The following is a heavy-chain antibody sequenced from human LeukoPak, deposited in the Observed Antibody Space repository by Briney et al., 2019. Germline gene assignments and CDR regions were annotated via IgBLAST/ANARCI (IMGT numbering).Heavy chain of an antibody. CDR2: ISISGSNI. CDR3: ARSYYDILTGYAPGAFDI. CDR1: GFTFSNYE. J-gene: IGHJ3*02. V-gene: IGHV3-48*03. D-gene: IGHD3-9*01. Sequence: GGSLRLSCAASGFTFSNYEMNWVRQAPGKGLEWVAFISISGSNIYYADSVKGRFTISRDNAKDSLYLQMNSLRAEDTAVYYCARSYYDILTGYAPGAFDIWGQGTMVTVSS.